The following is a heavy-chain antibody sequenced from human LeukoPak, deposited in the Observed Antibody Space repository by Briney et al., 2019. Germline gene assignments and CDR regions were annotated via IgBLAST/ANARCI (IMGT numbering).Heavy chain of an antibody. D-gene: IGHD4-17*01. CDR2: ISWNSGSI. J-gene: IGHJ4*02. Sequence: GGSLRLSCAASGFTFDDYAMPWVRQAPGKGLEWVSGISWNSGSIGYADSVKGRFTISRDNAKNSLYLQMNSLRAEDTALYYCAKGINDYGDYADYFDYWGQGTLVTVSS. V-gene: IGHV3-9*01. CDR1: GFTFDDYA. CDR3: AKGINDYGDYADYFDY.